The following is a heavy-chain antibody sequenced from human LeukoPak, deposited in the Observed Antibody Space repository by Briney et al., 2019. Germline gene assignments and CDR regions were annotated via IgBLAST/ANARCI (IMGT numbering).Heavy chain of an antibody. V-gene: IGHV3-9*03. CDR2: IRWNSGSI. J-gene: IGHJ4*02. D-gene: IGHD3-3*01. CDR3: AKGIYDFWSGYCFDY. CDR1: GFTFDDYA. Sequence: GSSLTLSCAASGFTFDDYAMHWVRHAPGKGLEGVSGIRWNSGSIVYADSVKGRFNISRHSAKNSVYLKINSLRAEDMSLFFFAKGIYDFWSGYCFDYWGQGTLVTVSS.